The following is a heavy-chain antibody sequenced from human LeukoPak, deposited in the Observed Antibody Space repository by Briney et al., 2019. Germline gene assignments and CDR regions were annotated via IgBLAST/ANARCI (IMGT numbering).Heavy chain of an antibody. D-gene: IGHD6-19*01. J-gene: IGHJ5*02. CDR1: GFTFSSYD. Sequence: PGGSLRLSCAASGFTFSSYDMHWVRQAPGKGLEYVSTISSNGGKTNYANSVKGRFTISRDNSKNTRYLQMGSLRADDVAVYYCARAKAVAGTGGDNWFDPWGQGTLVTVSS. CDR2: ISSNGGKT. V-gene: IGHV3-64*01. CDR3: ARAKAVAGTGGDNWFDP.